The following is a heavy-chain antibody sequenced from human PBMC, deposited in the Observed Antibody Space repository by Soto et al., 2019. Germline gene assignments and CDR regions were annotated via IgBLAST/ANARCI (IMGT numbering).Heavy chain of an antibody. Sequence: GGSLRLSCVVSGFTLSHYGMNWVRQAPGKGLEWISYIGSTGTTTYYADSVKGRFTISRDYAKNSLYLQMNSLRDVDTAVYYCARVRVMSEIYSMDVWGHGTTVTVSS. D-gene: IGHD2-21*01. CDR2: IGSTGTTT. V-gene: IGHV3-48*02. CDR1: GFTLSHYG. CDR3: ARVRVMSEIYSMDV. J-gene: IGHJ6*02.